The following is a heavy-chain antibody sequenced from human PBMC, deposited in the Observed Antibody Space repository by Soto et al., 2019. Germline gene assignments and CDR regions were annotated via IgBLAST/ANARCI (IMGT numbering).Heavy chain of an antibody. J-gene: IGHJ2*01. CDR2: IIPIFGTA. CDR3: ARGNHRWLQLWYFGL. V-gene: IGHV1-69*12. Sequence: QVQLVQPGAEVKKPGSSVTVSCKASGGTFSSYTISWVRQAPGQGLEWMGGIIPIFGTANYAQKFQGRVTSTADESTSTAYRELSSLRSEDTAVYYCARGNHRWLQLWYFGLWGRGTLGTVSS. CDR1: GGTFSSYT. D-gene: IGHD5-12*01.